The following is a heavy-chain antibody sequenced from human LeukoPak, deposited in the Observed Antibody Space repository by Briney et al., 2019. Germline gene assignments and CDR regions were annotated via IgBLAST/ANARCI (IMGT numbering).Heavy chain of an antibody. CDR1: GGSISSYY. CDR3: ARARICKYCRKSDVFNF. V-gene: IGHV4-4*07. D-gene: IGHD2/OR15-2a*01. Sequence: RPSETLSLTCTVSGGSISSYYWSWIRQPAGKGLEWIGRIYTSGSTNYNPSLKSRVTMSVDTSKNQFSLKLSSVTAADAAVSYCARARICKYCRKSDVFNFWAQGTMVTVSS. J-gene: IGHJ3*01. CDR2: IYTSGST.